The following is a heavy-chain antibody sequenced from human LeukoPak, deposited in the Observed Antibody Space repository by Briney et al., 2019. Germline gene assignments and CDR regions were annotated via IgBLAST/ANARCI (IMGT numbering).Heavy chain of an antibody. J-gene: IGHJ4*02. D-gene: IGHD6-13*01. CDR2: INWNGGTT. Sequence: GGSLRLSCAASGFTFDDYGMSWVRQTAGKGLEWVSGINWNGGTTGYADSVKGRFTISRDNAKNSLYLEMNSLRAEDTALYYCARDFLDSSSWYVVDSWGQGTLVTVSS. V-gene: IGHV3-20*04. CDR3: ARDFLDSSSWYVVDS. CDR1: GFTFDDYG.